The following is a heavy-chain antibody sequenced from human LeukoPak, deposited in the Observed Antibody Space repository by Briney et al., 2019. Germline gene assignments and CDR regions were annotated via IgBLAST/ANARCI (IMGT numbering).Heavy chain of an antibody. D-gene: IGHD3-3*01. J-gene: IGHJ5*02. CDR2: IYYGGST. CDR3: AREGYDFWSGYPNWFDP. CDR1: GGSISSGDYY. V-gene: IGHV4-30-4*08. Sequence: SQTLSLTCTVSGGSISSGDYYWSWIRQPPGKGLEWIWYIYYGGSTYYNPSLKSRVTISVDTSKNQFSLKLSSVTAADTAVYYCAREGYDFWSGYPNWFDPWGQGTLVTVSS.